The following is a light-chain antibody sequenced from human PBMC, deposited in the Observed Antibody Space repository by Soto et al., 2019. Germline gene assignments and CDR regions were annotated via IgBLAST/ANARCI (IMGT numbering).Light chain of an antibody. CDR2: GAS. V-gene: IGKV3-20*01. CDR1: QSVSSSY. Sequence: IVLTQSPAILALSPVDRATLSCRASQSVSSSYLAWYQHKPGQAPRLLIHGASSRVTGIPDRFSGSGSGTDFTLTITRLEPEDFAVYYCQQYQSLTFGGGTKVEIK. CDR3: QQYQSLT. J-gene: IGKJ4*01.